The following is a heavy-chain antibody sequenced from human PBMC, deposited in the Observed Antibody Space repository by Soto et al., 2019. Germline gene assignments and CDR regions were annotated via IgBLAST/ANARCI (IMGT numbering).Heavy chain of an antibody. D-gene: IGHD2-2*01. CDR3: ARDSCSSTSCHIRGSNWFDP. Sequence: SETLSLTXTVSGGSISSGGYYWSWIRQHPGKGLEWIGYIYYSGSTYYNPSLKSRVTISVDTPKNQFSLKLSSVTAADTAVYYCARDSCSSTSCHIRGSNWFDPWGQGTLVTVSS. J-gene: IGHJ5*02. V-gene: IGHV4-31*02. CDR2: IYYSGST. CDR1: GGSISSGGYY.